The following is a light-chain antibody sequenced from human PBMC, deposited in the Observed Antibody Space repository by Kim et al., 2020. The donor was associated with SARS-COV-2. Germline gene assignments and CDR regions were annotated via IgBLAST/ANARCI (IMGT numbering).Light chain of an antibody. CDR1: SGHSSYI. CDR2: LEGSGSY. J-gene: IGLJ3*02. Sequence: QPVLTQSSSASAFLGFSVKLTCSLSSGHSSYIIAWHQQQPGKAPRYLMKLEGSGSYNKGSGVPDRFSGSSSGADRYLTISTLQSEDEADYYCETWDSNTHRGVFGGGAKRTVL. CDR3: ETWDSNTHRGV. V-gene: IGLV4-60*03.